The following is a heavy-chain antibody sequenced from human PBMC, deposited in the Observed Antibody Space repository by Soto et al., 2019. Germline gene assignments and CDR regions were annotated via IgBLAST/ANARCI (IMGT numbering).Heavy chain of an antibody. CDR1: GAALNSGNYY. CDR3: ARLRIATNNYKWFDP. Sequence: PSVTLSLTCSFSGAALNSGNYYWGWIRQVPGKGLEWIGHIYVTGAVDYNPSLRDRITISQDTSERQFSLNLRLVTAADTAVYYCARLRIATNNYKWFDPWGQGTLVTVSS. CDR2: IYVTGAV. V-gene: IGHV4-31*03. J-gene: IGHJ5*02. D-gene: IGHD2-21*01.